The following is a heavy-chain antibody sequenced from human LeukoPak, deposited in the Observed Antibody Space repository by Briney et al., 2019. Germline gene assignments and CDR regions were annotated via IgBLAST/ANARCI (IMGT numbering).Heavy chain of an antibody. D-gene: IGHD3-10*01. Sequence: ASVKVSCKASGYTFTGYYMHWVRQAPGQGLEWMGWINPNSGGTNYAQKFQGRVTMTRDTSTSTAYMELSRLRSDDTAVYYCARAPITILTFDYWGQGTLVTVSS. CDR2: INPNSGGT. V-gene: IGHV1-2*02. CDR3: ARAPITILTFDY. J-gene: IGHJ4*02. CDR1: GYTFTGYY.